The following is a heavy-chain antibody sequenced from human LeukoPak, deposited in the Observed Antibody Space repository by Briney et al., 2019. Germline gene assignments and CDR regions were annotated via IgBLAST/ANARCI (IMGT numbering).Heavy chain of an antibody. CDR1: GYTFTDYY. D-gene: IGHD6-19*01. CDR3: ARWVAGQYYFDY. J-gene: IGHJ4*02. V-gene: IGHV1-2*02. CDR2: INPNSGGT. Sequence: ASVKVSCKASGYTFTDYYIHWVRQAPGQGLEWMGWINPNSGGTNYAQKFQGRVTMSRYTSITTAYMELSRLRSDDTAVYYCARWVAGQYYFDYWGQGSLVTVSS.